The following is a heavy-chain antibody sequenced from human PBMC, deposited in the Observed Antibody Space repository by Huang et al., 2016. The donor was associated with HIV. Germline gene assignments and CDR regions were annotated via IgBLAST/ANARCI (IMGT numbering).Heavy chain of an antibody. V-gene: IGHV3-49*03. CDR1: GFPFRDYA. J-gene: IGHJ4*02. CDR3: STDGEPYYFEY. Sequence: EVNMVESGGGSVQPGRSLRLSCLTSGFPFRDYAITWFRQAPGKGLELVGLISSNVYGGTVQYAASVKGRFIISRDDSRNIAYLEMNSPKTDDTGTYYCSTDGEPYYFEYWGRGTRVTVAS. CDR2: ISSNVYGGTV.